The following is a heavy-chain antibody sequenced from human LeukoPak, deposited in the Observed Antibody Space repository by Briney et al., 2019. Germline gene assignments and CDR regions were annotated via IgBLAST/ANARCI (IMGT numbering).Heavy chain of an antibody. CDR1: GGTFSSYA. CDR3: ARAVAGTHWFDP. Sequence: GSSVKVSCKASGGTFSSYAVSWVRQAPGQGLEWMGGIIPIFGTANYAQKFQGRVTITTDESTSTAYMELSSLRAGDTAVYYCARAVAGTHWFDPWGQGTLVTVSS. J-gene: IGHJ5*02. V-gene: IGHV1-69*05. D-gene: IGHD6-19*01. CDR2: IIPIFGTA.